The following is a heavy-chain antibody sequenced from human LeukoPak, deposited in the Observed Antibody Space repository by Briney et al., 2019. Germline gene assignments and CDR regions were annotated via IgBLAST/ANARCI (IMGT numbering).Heavy chain of an antibody. CDR3: AKVFVLMRGTPENWFDP. J-gene: IGHJ5*02. CDR2: ISFDGSDQ. Sequence: QTGGSLRLSCAASGFTFSNYAMHWVRQAPGKGLEWVAVISFDGSDQYYADSVRGRFTISRDNSKNTLYLQMDSLRVEDTALYFCAKVFVLMRGTPENWFDPWGQGTLVTVSS. CDR1: GFTFSNYA. V-gene: IGHV3-30*18. D-gene: IGHD1-14*01.